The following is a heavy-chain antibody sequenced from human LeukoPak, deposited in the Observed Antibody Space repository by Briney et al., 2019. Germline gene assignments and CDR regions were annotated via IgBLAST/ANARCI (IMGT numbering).Heavy chain of an antibody. V-gene: IGHV3-23*01. CDR1: GFTFSSYA. J-gene: IGHJ4*02. Sequence: GSLRLSCAASGFTFSSYAMGWVRQAPGKGLEWVSAITASGGNTYYADFVKGRFTISRDNSKNTLYLQVNSLRAEDTAVYYRAKGNGYSYGRYYFDHWGQGTLVTVSS. CDR3: AKGNGYSYGRYYFDH. CDR2: ITASGGNT. D-gene: IGHD5-18*01.